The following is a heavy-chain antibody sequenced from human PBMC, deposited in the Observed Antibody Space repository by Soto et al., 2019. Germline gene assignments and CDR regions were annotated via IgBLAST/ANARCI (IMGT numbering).Heavy chain of an antibody. CDR3: ARDLYFDY. V-gene: IGHV3-66*01. Sequence: PGGSLRLSCAASGFTFSSYAMTWVRQAPGKGLEWVSVIYSGGSTYYAVSVKGRFTISRDNSKNTLYLQMNSLRAEDTAVYYCARDLYFDYWGQGTLVTVS. CDR1: GFTFSSYA. J-gene: IGHJ4*02. CDR2: IYSGGST.